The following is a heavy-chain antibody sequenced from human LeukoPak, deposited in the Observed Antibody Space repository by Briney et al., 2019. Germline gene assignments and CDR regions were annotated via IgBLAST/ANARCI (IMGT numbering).Heavy chain of an antibody. V-gene: IGHV4-39*01. J-gene: IGHJ5*02. CDR2: IYYSGST. CDR1: GGSISSSGYY. CDR3: ARHRTAAGVGP. Sequence: SETLSLTCSVSGGSISSSGYYWDWIRQSPGKGLEWIGSIYYSGSTYYNPSLKSRVTISVDTSKNQFSLKLSSVTAADTAVYYCARHRTAAGVGPWGQGTLVTVSS. D-gene: IGHD6-25*01.